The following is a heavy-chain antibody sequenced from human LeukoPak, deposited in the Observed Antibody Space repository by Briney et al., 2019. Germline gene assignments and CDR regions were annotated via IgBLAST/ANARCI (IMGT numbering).Heavy chain of an antibody. CDR2: LIPIFGIA. CDR1: LGTFISYA. J-gene: IGHJ4*02. CDR3: PREDYDISGYLYFDY. V-gene: IGHV1-69*04. Sequence: AVKVSCMPSLGTFISYALSRVRPAPGQGLEWMGRLIPIFGIANYAQKFQGRGTITADKSTSTAYRKLSSLRSEDSVVYYCPREDYDISGYLYFDYSGQGTLVTVSS. D-gene: IGHD3-22*01.